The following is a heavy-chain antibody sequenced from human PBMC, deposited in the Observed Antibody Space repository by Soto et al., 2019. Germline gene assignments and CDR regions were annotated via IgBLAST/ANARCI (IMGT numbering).Heavy chain of an antibody. Sequence: QVQLVQSGAEVKKPGASVKVSCKASGYTFISYDINWVRQATGQGLEWMGWMNPNSGNTGYAQKFQGRVTMTRNTSISTAYLELSSLRSEDTAVYSCARCGEWFGAFDPWGQGTLVTVSS. D-gene: IGHD3-10*01. CDR1: GYTFISYD. CDR3: ARCGEWFGAFDP. J-gene: IGHJ5*02. V-gene: IGHV1-8*01. CDR2: MNPNSGNT.